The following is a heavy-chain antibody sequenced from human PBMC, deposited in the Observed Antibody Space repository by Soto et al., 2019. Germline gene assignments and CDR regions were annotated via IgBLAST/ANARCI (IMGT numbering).Heavy chain of an antibody. D-gene: IGHD2-2*01. Sequence: GGSLRLSCAASGFTFSSYSMNWVRQAPGKGLEWVSYISSSSSTIYYADSVKGRFTISRDNAKNSLYLQMNSLRDEDTAVYYCARDLRFSTSWQSTYYYYYGMDVWGQGTTVT. V-gene: IGHV3-48*02. CDR2: ISSSSSTI. CDR3: ARDLRFSTSWQSTYYYYYGMDV. J-gene: IGHJ6*02. CDR1: GFTFSSYS.